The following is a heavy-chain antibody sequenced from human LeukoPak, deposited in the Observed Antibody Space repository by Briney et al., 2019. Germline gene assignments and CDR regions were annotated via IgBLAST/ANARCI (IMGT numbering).Heavy chain of an antibody. CDR3: ARVKSYYYDTSDKDAFDI. J-gene: IGHJ3*02. CDR2: IKQDGSEK. D-gene: IGHD3-22*01. CDR1: GFTLSSYW. Sequence: PGGSLRLSCAASGFTLSSYWMSWVRQAPGKGLEWVANIKQDGSEKYYVDSVKGRFTISRDNVKNSLYLQMNSLRAEDTAVYYCARVKSYYYDTSDKDAFDIWGQGTMVTVSS. V-gene: IGHV3-7*03.